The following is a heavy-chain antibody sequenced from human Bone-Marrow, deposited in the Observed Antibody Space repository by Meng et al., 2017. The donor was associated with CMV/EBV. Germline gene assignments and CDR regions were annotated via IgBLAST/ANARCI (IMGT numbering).Heavy chain of an antibody. CDR2: MNPNSGNT. Sequence: ASVKVSCKASGYTFTGYYMHWVRQAPGQGLEWMGWMNPNSGNTGYAQKFQGRVTITRNTSISTAYMELSSLRSEDTAVYYCARSPLSSTYYDILTGYSLYYYGMDVWGQGTTVTVSS. D-gene: IGHD3-9*01. V-gene: IGHV1-8*03. J-gene: IGHJ6*01. CDR3: ARSPLSSTYYDILTGYSLYYYGMDV. CDR1: GYTFTGYY.